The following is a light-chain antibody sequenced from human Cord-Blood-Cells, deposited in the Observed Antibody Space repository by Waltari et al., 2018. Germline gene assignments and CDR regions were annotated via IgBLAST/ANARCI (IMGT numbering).Light chain of an antibody. CDR2: KES. Sequence: DIQMTQSPSTLSASVGGRVTITCRASQSMSSWLAWYQEKPGKAPKRVIYKESRLESGVPSRFSGSGSGTEFTLTSSSLQPDDLATYYCQQYNRYSRTFGQGTKVEIK. CDR3: QQYNRYSRT. V-gene: IGKV1-5*03. J-gene: IGKJ1*01. CDR1: QSMSSW.